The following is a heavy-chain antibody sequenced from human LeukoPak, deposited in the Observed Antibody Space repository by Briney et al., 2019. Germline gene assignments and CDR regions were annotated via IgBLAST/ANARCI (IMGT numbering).Heavy chain of an antibody. CDR1: GGSISSGDYY. J-gene: IGHJ4*02. Sequence: SQTLSLTCTVSGGSISSGDYYWSWIRQPPGKGLEWIGYIYYSGSTYYNPSLKSRVTISVDTSKNQFPLKLSSVTAADTAVYYCARASGGAAAGLDYWGQGTLVTVSS. CDR2: IYYSGST. D-gene: IGHD6-13*01. V-gene: IGHV4-30-4*01. CDR3: ARASGGAAAGLDY.